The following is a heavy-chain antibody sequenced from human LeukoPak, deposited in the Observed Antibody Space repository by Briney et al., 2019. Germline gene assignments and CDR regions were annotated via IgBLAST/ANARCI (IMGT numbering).Heavy chain of an antibody. J-gene: IGHJ3*02. CDR3: ARQSYYYDSSGYYYVEGTNAFDI. Sequence: ASVKVSCKASGYTFTGYYMHWVRQAPGQGLEWMGRINPNSGGTNYAQKFQGRVTMTRDTSISTAYMELSRLRSDDTAVYYCARQSYYYDSSGYYYVEGTNAFDIWGQGTMVTVSS. CDR1: GYTFTGYY. CDR2: INPNSGGT. D-gene: IGHD3-22*01. V-gene: IGHV1-2*06.